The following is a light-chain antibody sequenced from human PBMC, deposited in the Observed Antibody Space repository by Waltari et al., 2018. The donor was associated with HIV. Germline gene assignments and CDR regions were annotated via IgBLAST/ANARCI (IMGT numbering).Light chain of an antibody. CDR3: SSYTSSSTLEV. J-gene: IGLJ3*02. CDR1: SSALGGYTY. Sequence: QSALTQPASVSGSPGPSITISCTGTSSALGGYTYLSWSQQHPGKAPKLMFYDVSKRPSGVSNRFSGSKSGNTASLTISGLQAEDEADYYCSSYTSSSTLEVFGGGTKLTVL. CDR2: DVS. V-gene: IGLV2-14*03.